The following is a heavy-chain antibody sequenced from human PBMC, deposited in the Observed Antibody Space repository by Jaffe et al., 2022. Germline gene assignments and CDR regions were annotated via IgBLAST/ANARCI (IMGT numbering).Heavy chain of an antibody. CDR3: ARALEALPHDFWSGYPLGY. D-gene: IGHD3-3*01. V-gene: IGHV3-7*01. Sequence: EVQLVESGGGLVQPGGSLRLSCAASGFTFSSYWMSWVRQAPGKGLEWVANIKQDGSEKYYVDSVKGRFTISRDNAKNSLYLQMNSLRAEDTAVYYCARALEALPHDFWSGYPLGYWGQGTLVTVSS. J-gene: IGHJ4*02. CDR1: GFTFSSYW. CDR2: IKQDGSEK.